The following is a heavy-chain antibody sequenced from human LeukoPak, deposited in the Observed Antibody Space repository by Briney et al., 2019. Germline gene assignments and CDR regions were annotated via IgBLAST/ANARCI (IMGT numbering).Heavy chain of an antibody. J-gene: IGHJ4*02. V-gene: IGHV3-23*01. CDR2: ISGSGGST. D-gene: IGHD6-19*01. CDR3: AKGITVAGPIDY. CDR1: GLTFSSYA. Sequence: GGSLSLFCAAFGLTFSSYAMSWLRQAPGKGLEWVSAISGSGGSTYYAVSVKGRFTISRDNSKTTLYLQMNSLRVEDTAVYYCAKGITVAGPIDYWGQGTLVTVSS.